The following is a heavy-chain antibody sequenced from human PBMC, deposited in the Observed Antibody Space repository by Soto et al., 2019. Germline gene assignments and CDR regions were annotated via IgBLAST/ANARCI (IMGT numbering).Heavy chain of an antibody. V-gene: IGHV4-30-4*01. J-gene: IGHJ4*02. D-gene: IGHD2-2*02. Sequence: SETLSLTCTVSGGSISSGDYYWSWIRQPPGKGLEWIGYIYYSGTTYYNPSLKSRVTISVDTSKNQFSLKLTSVTAADTAVCYCARDCSSTSCYTLFDYWGQGTLVTVSS. CDR1: GGSISSGDYY. CDR3: ARDCSSTSCYTLFDY. CDR2: IYYSGTT.